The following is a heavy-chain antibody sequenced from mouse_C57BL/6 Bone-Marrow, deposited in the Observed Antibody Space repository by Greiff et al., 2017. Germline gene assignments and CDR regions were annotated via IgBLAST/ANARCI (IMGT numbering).Heavy chain of an antibody. CDR2: IYTGDGDT. J-gene: IGHJ4*01. D-gene: IGHD1-1*01. V-gene: IGHV1-80*01. Sequence: QVQLKQSGAELVKPGASVKISCTASGYAFSSYWMNWVKQRPGKGLEWIGQIYTGDGDTKYNGKFKGKATLTADNATSTAYMQLSSLTSEDAAVYFCQFITTVVEYYYAFDYWGQGTSVTVSS. CDR1: GYAFSSYW. CDR3: QFITTVVEYYYAFDY.